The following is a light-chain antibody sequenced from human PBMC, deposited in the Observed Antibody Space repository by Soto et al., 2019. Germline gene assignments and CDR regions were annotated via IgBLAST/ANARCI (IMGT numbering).Light chain of an antibody. V-gene: IGKV3-15*01. CDR2: DAS. CDR1: QRVSNN. J-gene: IGKJ1*01. CDR3: QQYNNWPPWT. Sequence: ILMTQSPATLSVSPGERATLSCRASQRVSNNLAWYQQKPGQAPRLLNYDASTRATAIPARFSGSGSGTEFTLTISGLQSEDFAFYYCQQYNNWPPWTFGQGTKVDIK.